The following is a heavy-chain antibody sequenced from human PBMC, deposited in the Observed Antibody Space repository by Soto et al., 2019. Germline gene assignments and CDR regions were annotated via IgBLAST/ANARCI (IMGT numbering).Heavy chain of an antibody. J-gene: IGHJ5*02. CDR2: INHSGST. Sequence: SETLSLTCAVYGGSFSGYYWSWIRQPPGKGLEWIGEINHSGSTNYNPSLKSRVTISVDTSKNQFSLKLSSVTAADTAVYYCARGQVLRYFDWSPQSKNWFDPWGQGTLVTVSS. CDR1: GGSFSGYY. D-gene: IGHD3-9*01. V-gene: IGHV4-34*01. CDR3: ARGQVLRYFDWSPQSKNWFDP.